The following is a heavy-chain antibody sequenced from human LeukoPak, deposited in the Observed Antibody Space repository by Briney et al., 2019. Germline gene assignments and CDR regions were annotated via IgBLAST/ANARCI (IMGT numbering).Heavy chain of an antibody. Sequence: GGSLRLSCAASGFTVSSNYMSWVRRAPGKGLEWVSVIYSGGSTYYADSVKGRFTISRDNSKNTLYLQMNSLRAEDTAVYYCARGTTGNRYYYYYMDVWGKGTTVTVSS. D-gene: IGHD1-7*01. CDR2: IYSGGST. J-gene: IGHJ6*03. CDR3: ARGTTGNRYYYYYMDV. CDR1: GFTVSSNY. V-gene: IGHV3-53*01.